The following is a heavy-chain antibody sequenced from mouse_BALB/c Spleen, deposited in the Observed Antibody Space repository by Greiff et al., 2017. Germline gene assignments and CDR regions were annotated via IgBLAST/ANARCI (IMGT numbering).Heavy chain of an antibody. D-gene: IGHD2-10*02. Sequence: EVQVVESGPGLVKPSQSLSLTCSVTGYSITSGYYWNWIRQFPGNKLEWMGYISYDGSNNYNPSLKNRISITRDTSKNQFFLKLNSVTTEDTATYYCARSRVWDYWGQGTTLTVSS. CDR2: ISYDGSN. V-gene: IGHV3-6*02. CDR3: ARSRVWDY. J-gene: IGHJ2*01. CDR1: GYSITSGYY.